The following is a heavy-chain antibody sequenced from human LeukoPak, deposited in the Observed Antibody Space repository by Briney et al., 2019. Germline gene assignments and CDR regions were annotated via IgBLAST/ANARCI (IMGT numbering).Heavy chain of an antibody. Sequence: PSETLSLTCAVSGYSISSGYYRGWIRQPPGKGLEWIGSIYHSGSTYYNPSLKSRVTISVDTSKNQFSLKLSSVTAADTAVYYCARLRKGEDYFDYWGQGTLVTVSS. CDR2: IYHSGST. D-gene: IGHD3-10*01. CDR1: GYSISSGYY. CDR3: ARLRKGEDYFDY. V-gene: IGHV4-38-2*01. J-gene: IGHJ4*02.